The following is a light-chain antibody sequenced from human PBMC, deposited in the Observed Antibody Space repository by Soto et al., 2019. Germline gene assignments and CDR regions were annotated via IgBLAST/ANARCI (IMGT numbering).Light chain of an antibody. CDR1: QSISSW. CDR2: HAY. CDR3: QQYNSYPRT. Sequence: DIQMTQSPSTLSASVGDRVTLTCRASQSISSWLAWYQQKPGKAPKLLIYHAYSLESGVPSRFSGRESGTEFTLTNNSLQPDDFATYYCQQYNSYPRTFGQWTKV. V-gene: IGKV1-5*01. J-gene: IGKJ1*01.